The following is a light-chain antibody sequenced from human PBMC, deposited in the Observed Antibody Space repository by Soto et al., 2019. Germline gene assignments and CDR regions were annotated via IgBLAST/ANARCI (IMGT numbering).Light chain of an antibody. CDR1: QSVSSTY. J-gene: IGKJ1*01. V-gene: IGKV3-20*01. CDR3: QQSGSSLWT. Sequence: EIVLTQSPGTLSLSPGERATLSCRTSQSVSSTYLAWYQQKPGQPPRLLIYGASNRATGIPDRFSGSGPGTDFTLTISRLEPEDFAVYYCQQSGSSLWTFGQGTKVETK. CDR2: GAS.